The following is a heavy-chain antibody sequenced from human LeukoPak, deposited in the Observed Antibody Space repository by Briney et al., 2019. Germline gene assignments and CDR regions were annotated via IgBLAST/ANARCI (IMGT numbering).Heavy chain of an antibody. Sequence: SETLSLTCTVSGGSISSSSYYWGWIRQPPGKGLEWIGSIYHSGSTYYNPSLKSRVTISVDTSKNQFSLKLSSVTAADTAVYYCARGFYGSGSYSPPYYYMDVWGKGTTVTISS. CDR3: ARGFYGSGSYSPPYYYMDV. V-gene: IGHV4-39*07. D-gene: IGHD3-10*01. CDR1: GGSISSSSYY. CDR2: IYHSGST. J-gene: IGHJ6*03.